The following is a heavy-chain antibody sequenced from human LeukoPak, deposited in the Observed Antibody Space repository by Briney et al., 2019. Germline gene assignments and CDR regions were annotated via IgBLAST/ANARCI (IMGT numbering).Heavy chain of an antibody. CDR3: AKGEVLRYFDWPSAAFDI. J-gene: IGHJ3*02. Sequence: GGSLRLSCAASGFTFSSYGMHWVRQAPGKGLEWVAFIRYDGSNKSYADSVKGRFTISRDNSKNTLYLQMNSLRAEDTAVYYCAKGEVLRYFDWPSAAFDIWGQGTMVTVSS. D-gene: IGHD3-9*01. V-gene: IGHV3-30*02. CDR2: IRYDGSNK. CDR1: GFTFSSYG.